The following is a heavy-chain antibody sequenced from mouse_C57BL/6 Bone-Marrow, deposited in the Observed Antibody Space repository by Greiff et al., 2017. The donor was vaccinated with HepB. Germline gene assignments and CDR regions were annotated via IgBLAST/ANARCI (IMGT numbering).Heavy chain of an antibody. V-gene: IGHV1-74*01. Sequence: QVQLQQPGAELVKPGASVKVSCKASGYTFTSYWMHWVKQRPGQGLEWIGRIHPSDSDTNYNQKFKGKATLTVDKSSSTAYMQLSSLTSEESAVYYCAIYGENDDMDYWGQGTSVTVSS. CDR2: IHPSDSDT. CDR3: AIYGENDDMDY. CDR1: GYTFTSYW. D-gene: IGHD1-1*01. J-gene: IGHJ4*01.